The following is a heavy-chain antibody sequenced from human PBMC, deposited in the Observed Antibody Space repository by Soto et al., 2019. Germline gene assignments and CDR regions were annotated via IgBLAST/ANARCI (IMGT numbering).Heavy chain of an antibody. CDR2: MNPNSGDT. J-gene: IGHJ6*02. D-gene: IGHD6-19*01. Sequence: QVQLVQSGAEVKKPGASVTVYCTFTSYDINWVRPAAGQGLEWMAWMNPNSGDTRYAQQFQGRVNMTRDTSKFTAYMELSNLRSEDTAVYYCARGPGSSDWRFSYYYMDVWDQGTTFTVSS. V-gene: IGHV1-8*01. CDR3: ARGPGSSDWRFSYYYMDV. CDR1: FTSYD.